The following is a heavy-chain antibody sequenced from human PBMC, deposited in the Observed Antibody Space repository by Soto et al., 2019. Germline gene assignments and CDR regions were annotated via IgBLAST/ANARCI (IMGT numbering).Heavy chain of an antibody. CDR2: ISGSGGST. CDR1: GFTFSSYA. V-gene: IGHV3-23*01. CDR3: AKGLGYCSGGSSQMLRSEHHFDY. J-gene: IGHJ4*02. Sequence: GGSLRLSCAASGFTFSSYAMSWVRQAPGKGLEWVSAISGSGGSTYYADSVKGRFTISRDNSKNTLYLQMNSLRAEDTAVYYCAKGLGYCSGGSSQMLRSEHHFDYWGQGTLVTVPQ. D-gene: IGHD2-15*01.